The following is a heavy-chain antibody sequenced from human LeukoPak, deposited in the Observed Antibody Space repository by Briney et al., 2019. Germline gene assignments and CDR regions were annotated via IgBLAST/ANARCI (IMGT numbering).Heavy chain of an antibody. J-gene: IGHJ6*02. Sequence: GGSLRHSCEPPGFTSRSYKMNCVRQAPGKRLERVSYSSGDGRTVYYADSVKGRFTIYRDSGTNSLYLQMNSVRAEDTAVYYCARGDGVATRYYYGLDVWGQGTTVTVSS. CDR2: SSGDGRTV. CDR1: GFTSRSYK. CDR3: ARGDGVATRYYYGLDV. D-gene: IGHD5-12*01. V-gene: IGHV3-48*03.